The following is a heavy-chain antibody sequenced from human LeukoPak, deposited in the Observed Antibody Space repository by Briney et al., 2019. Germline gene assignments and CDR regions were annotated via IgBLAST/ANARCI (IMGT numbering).Heavy chain of an antibody. CDR2: IRSVDDST. Sequence: GGSLRLSCAPFGFTFRDFDVSWVRQAPGKGLEWVSAIRSVDDSTEYADSVRGRFTMSRDTSKHTVHLQMNSLRPEDTAVYYCAKVSWAVTVPHSWGQGTLVTVSS. CDR1: GFTFRDFD. J-gene: IGHJ5*02. V-gene: IGHV3-23*01. D-gene: IGHD4-11*01. CDR3: AKVSWAVTVPHS.